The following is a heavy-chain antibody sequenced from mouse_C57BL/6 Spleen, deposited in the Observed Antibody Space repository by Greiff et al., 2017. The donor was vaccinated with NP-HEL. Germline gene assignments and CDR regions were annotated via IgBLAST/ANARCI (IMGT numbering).Heavy chain of an antibody. V-gene: IGHV1-53*01. J-gene: IGHJ2*01. Sequence: ASGFTFTSYWMHWVKQRPGQGLEWIGNIIPSNGGTNFNEMFKSKPTLTVDKSSNTAYEQLIILTSEDSAVYYCARIPYYFDDWGQGTTLTVSS. CDR3: ARIPYYFDD. CDR2: IIPSNGGT. D-gene: IGHD5-1-1*01. CDR1: GFTFTSYW.